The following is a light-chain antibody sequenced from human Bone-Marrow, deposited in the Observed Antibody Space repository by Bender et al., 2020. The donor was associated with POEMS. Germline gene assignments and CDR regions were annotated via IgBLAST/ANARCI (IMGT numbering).Light chain of an antibody. V-gene: IGLV3-1*01. CDR1: DLGDKY. CDR2: QDT. Sequence: SYEVTQPPSVSVSPGQTASITCSGDDLGDKYVAWYQQKPGQSPVLVIYQDTKRPSGIPERFSGSNSGNTATLTISGTQAMDEADYYCQAWDTYSVIFARGTKLTVL. J-gene: IGLJ2*01. CDR3: QAWDTYSVI.